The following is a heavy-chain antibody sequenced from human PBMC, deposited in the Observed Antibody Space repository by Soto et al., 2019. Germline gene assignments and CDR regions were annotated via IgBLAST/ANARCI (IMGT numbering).Heavy chain of an antibody. Sequence: EVQLVETGGGLIQPGGSLRLSCAASGFTVSSDYMNWVRQAPGKGLEWVSVIYRGGSKYYADSVKGRVTISRDSSKNTVHLQMNSLRAEDTAVYYCARHEGATRDVDSWGQGTLVTVSS. V-gene: IGHV3-53*02. D-gene: IGHD1-26*01. CDR3: ARHEGATRDVDS. CDR2: IYRGGSK. J-gene: IGHJ4*02. CDR1: GFTVSSDY.